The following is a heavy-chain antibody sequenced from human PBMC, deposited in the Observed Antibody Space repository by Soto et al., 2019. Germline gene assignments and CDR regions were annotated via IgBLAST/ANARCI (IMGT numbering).Heavy chain of an antibody. J-gene: IGHJ4*02. CDR3: ARDFRGYGRSDY. CDR1: GGSTSSGTYY. V-gene: IGHV4-31*02. CDR2: IYYSVGT. D-gene: IGHD5-12*01. Sequence: SETLSLTCTVSGGSTSSGTYYWSWILHHPGKGLEWIGYIYYSVGTYQNPSLKSRVTISLDTSKNQFSLKLSSVTAADTAIYYCARDFRGYGRSDYWGEGTLVTVSA.